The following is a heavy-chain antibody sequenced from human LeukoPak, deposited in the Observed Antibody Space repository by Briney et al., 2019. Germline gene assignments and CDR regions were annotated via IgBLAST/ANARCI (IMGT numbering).Heavy chain of an antibody. J-gene: IGHJ4*02. CDR2: INSDGSST. Sequence: GGSLRLSCAASGFTFSSYWMHWVRHAPGKGLVWVSRINSDGSSTSYADSVKGRFTISRDNAKNTLYLQMNSLRAEDTAVYYCGRVGGPGAVDYWGQGTLVTVSS. CDR1: GFTFSSYW. V-gene: IGHV3-74*01. CDR3: GRVGGPGAVDY. D-gene: IGHD2-2*01.